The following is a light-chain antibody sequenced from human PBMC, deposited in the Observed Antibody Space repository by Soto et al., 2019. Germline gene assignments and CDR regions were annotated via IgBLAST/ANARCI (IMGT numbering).Light chain of an antibody. CDR1: RPSIGSNH. Sequence: QSVLTQPPSASGTPGQRVTISCSGSRPSIGSNHVYWYQQLPGMAPKLLIYTNNQRPSGVPDRFSASKSGTSASLAISGLRSEDEADYYCAVWDDSLSGRVFGGGTKLTVL. CDR2: TNN. V-gene: IGLV1-47*02. CDR3: AVWDDSLSGRV. J-gene: IGLJ3*02.